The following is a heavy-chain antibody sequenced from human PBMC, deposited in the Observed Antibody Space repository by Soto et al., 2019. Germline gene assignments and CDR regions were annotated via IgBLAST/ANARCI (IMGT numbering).Heavy chain of an antibody. CDR1: GYSVSSNTAA. CDR2: TYYRSNWRH. CDR3: ARGVAGSGFDL. V-gene: IGHV6-1*01. Sequence: QTLSLTCAISGYSVSSNTAAWNLIRSSPSRGLEWLGRTYYRSNWRHDYAVSVKSRITVNPDTSKNHFSLRLNSVTPDDTAVYYCARGVAGSGFDLWGQGTLVTVSS. D-gene: IGHD6-19*01. J-gene: IGHJ4*02.